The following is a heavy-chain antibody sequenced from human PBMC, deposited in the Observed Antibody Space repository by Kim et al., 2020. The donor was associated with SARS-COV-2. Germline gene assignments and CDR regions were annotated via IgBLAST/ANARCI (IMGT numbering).Heavy chain of an antibody. CDR2: ISSSSSYI. D-gene: IGHD2-8*01. CDR1: GFTFSSYS. Sequence: GGSLRLSCAASGFTFSSYSMNWVRQAPGKGLEWVSSISSSSSYIYYADSVKGRFTISRDNAKNSLYLQMNSLRAEDTAVYYCARGMGSDGGGVAVYAIPFDYWGQGTLVTVSS. V-gene: IGHV3-21*01. CDR3: ARGMGSDGGGVAVYAIPFDY. J-gene: IGHJ4*02.